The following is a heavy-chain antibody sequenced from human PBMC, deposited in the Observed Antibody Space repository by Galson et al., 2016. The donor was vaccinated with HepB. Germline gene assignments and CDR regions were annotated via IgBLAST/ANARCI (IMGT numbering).Heavy chain of an antibody. CDR3: ARDIYEGAMDV. CDR1: GFSVSRNY. J-gene: IGHJ6*03. D-gene: IGHD5/OR15-5a*01. V-gene: IGHV3-53*01. Sequence: SLRLSCAASGFSVSRNYMTWVRQAPGKGLEWVSSIYSAGRTYYADSVKGRFTISRDNSKNTLFLQMNGLRADDTAVYYCARDIYEGAMDVWGKGTTVTVSS. CDR2: IYSAGRT.